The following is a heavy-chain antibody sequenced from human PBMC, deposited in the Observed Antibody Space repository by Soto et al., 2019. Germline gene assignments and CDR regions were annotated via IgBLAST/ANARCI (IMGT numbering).Heavy chain of an antibody. CDR2: ISGSGGST. V-gene: IGHV3-23*01. CDR3: AKAPLGELSDWFDP. Sequence: LRLSCAASGFTFSSYAMSWVRQAPGKGLEWVSAISGSGGSTYYADSVKGRFTISRDNSRNTLYLQMNSLRAEDTAVYYCAKAPLGELSDWFDPWGQGTLVTVSS. CDR1: GFTFSSYA. J-gene: IGHJ5*02. D-gene: IGHD3-16*02.